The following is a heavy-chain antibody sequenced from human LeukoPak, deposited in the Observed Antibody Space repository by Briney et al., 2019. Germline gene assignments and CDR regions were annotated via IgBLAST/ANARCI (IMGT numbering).Heavy chain of an antibody. CDR2: ICYSGST. D-gene: IGHD5-18*01. J-gene: IGHJ5*02. CDR3: ARANVDTAMLPANWFDP. CDR1: GGSISNKY. V-gene: IGHV4-59*12. Sequence: SETLSLTCTVSGGSISNKYWSWIRQPPGKGLEWIGYICYSGSTNYNPSLKSRVTILVDTSKNQFSLKLSSVTAADTAVYYCARANVDTAMLPANWFDPWGQGTLVTVSS.